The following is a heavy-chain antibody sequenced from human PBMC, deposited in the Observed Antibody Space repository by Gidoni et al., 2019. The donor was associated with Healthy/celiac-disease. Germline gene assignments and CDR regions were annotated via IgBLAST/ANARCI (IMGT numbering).Heavy chain of an antibody. J-gene: IGHJ4*02. CDR3: TTSSGYPFDY. V-gene: IGHV3-15*01. D-gene: IGHD3-22*01. CDR2: IKSQTDGGTK. Sequence: EVQLVESGGGLVKPGGSLRLSCAASGSPFRNGWMSWVRQAPGKGMEWVCRIKSQTDGGTKDFPATVKSRFPISRDDSKNTLYLQMNRLKTEDTAVYYCTTSSGYPFDYWGQGTLVTVSS. CDR1: GSPFRNGW.